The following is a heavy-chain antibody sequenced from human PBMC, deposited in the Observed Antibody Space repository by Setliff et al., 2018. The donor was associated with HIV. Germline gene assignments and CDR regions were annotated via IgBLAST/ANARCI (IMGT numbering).Heavy chain of an antibody. V-gene: IGHV3-11*03. CDR3: AKPPRPSSWPQYYFDY. Sequence: PGGSLRLSCAASGFTFSDHYMSWIRQAPGKGLEWVSYISGGSTSHMNYADSVKGRFTISRDNAKNTLYLQMNSLRAEDTAVYYCAKPPRPSSWPQYYFDYWGQGTLVTVSS. CDR1: GFTFSDHY. D-gene: IGHD6-13*01. J-gene: IGHJ4*02. CDR2: ISGGSTSHM.